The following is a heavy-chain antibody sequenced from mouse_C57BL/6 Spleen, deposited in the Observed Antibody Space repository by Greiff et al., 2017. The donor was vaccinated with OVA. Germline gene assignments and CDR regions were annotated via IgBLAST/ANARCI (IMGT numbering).Heavy chain of an antibody. V-gene: IGHV1-69*01. Sequence: QVQLQQPGAELVMPGASVKLSCKASGYTFTSYWMHWVKQRPGQGLEWIGEIDPSDSYTNYNQKFKGKSTLTVDKSSSTAYMHLSSLTTEDSAVYYCARGPTTVVAPKDAMDYWGQGTSVTVSS. CDR1: GYTFTSYW. D-gene: IGHD1-1*01. CDR2: IDPSDSYT. CDR3: ARGPTTVVAPKDAMDY. J-gene: IGHJ4*01.